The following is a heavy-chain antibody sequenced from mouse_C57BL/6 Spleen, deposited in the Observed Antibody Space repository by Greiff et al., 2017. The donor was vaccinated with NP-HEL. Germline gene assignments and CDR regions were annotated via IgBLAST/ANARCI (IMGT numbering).Heavy chain of an antibody. CDR2: IDPSDSYT. V-gene: IGHV1-69*01. Sequence: QVQLQQPGAELVMPGASVKLSCKASGYTFTSYWMHWVKQRPGQGLEWIGEIDPSDSYTNYNQKFKGKSTLTVDKSSSTAYMQLSSLTSEDSAVYYGARGGGHYFDYWGQGTTLTVSS. CDR1: GYTFTSYW. CDR3: ARGGGHYFDY. J-gene: IGHJ2*01.